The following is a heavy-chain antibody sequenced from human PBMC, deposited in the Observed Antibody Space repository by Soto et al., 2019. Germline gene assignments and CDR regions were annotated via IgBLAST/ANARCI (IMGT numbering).Heavy chain of an antibody. D-gene: IGHD2-8*01. CDR1: GGSISSGGYS. J-gene: IGHJ6*02. CDR2: IYHSGST. V-gene: IGHV4-30-2*01. CDR3: ARGNGNYYYYGLDV. Sequence: TSETLSLTCAVSGGSISSGGYSWSWIRQPPGKGLEWIGYIYHSGSTYYNPSLKSRVTISVDTSKKQFSLKLNSVTAADTAVYYCARGNGNYYYYGLDVWGLGTTVTVSS.